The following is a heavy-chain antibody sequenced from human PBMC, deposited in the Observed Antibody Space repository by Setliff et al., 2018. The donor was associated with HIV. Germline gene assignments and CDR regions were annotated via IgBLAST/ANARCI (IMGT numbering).Heavy chain of an antibody. D-gene: IGHD3-9*01. V-gene: IGHV1-69*10. Sequence: SVKVSCKASGGSFSSYGISWVRQAPGQGLEWMGGIIPILGITNYAQKFQGRVTISADKSTSTVSMELSSLRSGDTAVYHCARSSYDILTGCYKALEYWGQGTLVTVS. CDR3: ARSSYDILTGCYKALEY. J-gene: IGHJ4*02. CDR1: GGSFSSYG. CDR2: IIPILGIT.